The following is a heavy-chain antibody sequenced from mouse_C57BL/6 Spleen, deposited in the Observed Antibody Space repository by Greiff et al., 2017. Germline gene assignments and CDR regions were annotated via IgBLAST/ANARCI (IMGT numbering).Heavy chain of an antibody. V-gene: IGHV1-53*01. CDR1: GYTFTSYW. Sequence: VQLQQPGTEPVMPGASAKLSCKASGYTFTSYWMHWVKQRPGQGLEWIGNINPSIGGTIYTGTFKSKVTLTVDKSSSTAYMQLGCLASGDSAVYYCARSGYYGSWIAYWGQGTLVTGAA. CDR2: INPSIGGT. D-gene: IGHD1-1*01. J-gene: IGHJ3*01. CDR3: ARSGYYGSWIAY.